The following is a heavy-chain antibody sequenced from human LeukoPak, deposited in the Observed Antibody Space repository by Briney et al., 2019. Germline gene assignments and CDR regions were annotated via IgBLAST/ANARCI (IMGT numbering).Heavy chain of an antibody. Sequence: PGGSLRLSCAASGFTFSSYGMSWVRQAPGKGLEWVAKIKKDGSEKYYVDSVKGRFTISRDNAKTSLSLQMNSLSPEDTAVYYCTRHLSGVTGYTYGRGIDYWGQGTLVTVSS. D-gene: IGHD5-18*01. V-gene: IGHV3-7*01. CDR3: TRHLSGVTGYTYGRGIDY. J-gene: IGHJ4*02. CDR1: GFTFSSYG. CDR2: IKKDGSEK.